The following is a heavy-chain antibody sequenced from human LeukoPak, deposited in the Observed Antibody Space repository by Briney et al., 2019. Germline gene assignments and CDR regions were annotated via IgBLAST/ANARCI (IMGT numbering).Heavy chain of an antibody. CDR1: GYSISSPNW. V-gene: IGHV4-28*05. D-gene: IGHD5-18*01. CDR2: IYYTGSI. CDR3: ARTDSYGYYFDY. J-gene: IGHJ4*02. Sequence: SETLSLTCAVSGYSISSPNWWGWIRQPPGKGLDYIGCIYYTGSIYYNLSLKSRVTMSVDTSKNQFSLKLSSVTVVDTAVYYCARTDSYGYYFDYWGQGTLVTVSS.